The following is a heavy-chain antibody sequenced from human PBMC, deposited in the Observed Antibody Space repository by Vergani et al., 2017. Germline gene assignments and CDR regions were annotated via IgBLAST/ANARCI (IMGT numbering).Heavy chain of an antibody. CDR1: GFTFSDYY. J-gene: IGHJ6*02. Sequence: QVQLVESGGGLVKPGGSLRLSCAASGFTFSDYYMSWIRQAPGKGLEWVSYISSSSSYTNYADSVKGRFTISRDNSKNTLYLQMNSLRAEDTAVYYCAKDSAAGTFDYYYGMDVWGQGTTVTVSS. CDR3: AKDSAAGTFDYYYGMDV. D-gene: IGHD6-13*01. CDR2: ISSSSSYT. V-gene: IGHV3-11*05.